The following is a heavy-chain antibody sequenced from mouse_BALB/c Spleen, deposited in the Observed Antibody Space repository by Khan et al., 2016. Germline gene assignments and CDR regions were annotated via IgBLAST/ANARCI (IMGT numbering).Heavy chain of an antibody. CDR1: GYSITSGYY. D-gene: IGHD1-1*01. J-gene: IGHJ2*01. Sequence: EVQLQESGPGLVKPSQSLSLTCSVTGYSITSGYYWNWIRQFPGNKLEWMGYISYDGSNNYNPSLKNRFSITRDTSRNQFLLKLNSVTTGDTATYYCARWDFGSRRYYFDYWGQGTTLTVSS. V-gene: IGHV3-6*02. CDR3: ARWDFGSRRYYFDY. CDR2: ISYDGSN.